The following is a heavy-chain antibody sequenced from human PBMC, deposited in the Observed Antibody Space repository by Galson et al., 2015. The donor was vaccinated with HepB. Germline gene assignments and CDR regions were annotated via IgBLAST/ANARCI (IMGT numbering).Heavy chain of an antibody. Sequence: DTLPLTCTVAGSSISSYHCSWIRQPAERVLEWIGRIYTSRSTDYNPSLKSRVAMSIDTSKNQFYLKMSSVTAADTAVYYCARGPQLATIDYWGQGTLVTVSS. CDR1: GSSISSYH. V-gene: IGHV4-4*07. CDR3: ARGPQLATIDY. D-gene: IGHD6-13*01. J-gene: IGHJ4*02. CDR2: IYTSRST.